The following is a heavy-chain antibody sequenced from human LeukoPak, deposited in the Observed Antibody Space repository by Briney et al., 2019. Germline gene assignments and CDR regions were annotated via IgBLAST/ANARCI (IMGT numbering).Heavy chain of an antibody. CDR3: ARLQWLVRADAFDI. J-gene: IGHJ3*02. CDR1: GGSISSSN. CDR2: ISGSGSNS. Sequence: GTLSLTCAVSGGSISSSNWWSWVRQPPGKGLEWVSGISGSGSNSYYADSVKGRFTISRDNSKNTLYLQMNSLRAEDTAVYYCARLQWLVRADAFDIWGQGTMVTVSS. V-gene: IGHV3-23*01. D-gene: IGHD6-19*01.